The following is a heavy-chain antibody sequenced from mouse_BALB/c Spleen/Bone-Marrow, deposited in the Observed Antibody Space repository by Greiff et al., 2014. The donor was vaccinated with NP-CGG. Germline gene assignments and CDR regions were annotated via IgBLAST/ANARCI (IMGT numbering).Heavy chain of an antibody. D-gene: IGHD1-1*01. J-gene: IGHJ2*01. CDR1: GFSIKDTY. CDR3: ANYYYGYYFDY. CDR2: IDPANGNT. Sequence: EVQVVESGAELVKPGASVKLSCTASGFSIKDTYMHWVKQRPEQGLEWIGRIDPANGNTKYDPKFQDKATITADTSSNTAYLQLSSLTSEDTAVYYCANYYYGYYFDYWGQGTTLTVSS. V-gene: IGHV14-3*02.